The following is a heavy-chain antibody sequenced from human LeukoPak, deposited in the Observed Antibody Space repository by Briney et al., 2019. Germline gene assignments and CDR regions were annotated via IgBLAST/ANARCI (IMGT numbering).Heavy chain of an antibody. CDR1: VGATRGNY. CDR3: ARCTSCSEVGTFDY. CDR2: IYYSGST. D-gene: IGHD2-2*01. J-gene: IGHJ4*02. Sequence: PSETLSLTCTVSVGATRGNYGGWIRNPPGKGLRWFGYIYYSGSTNYNPSLKSRVTISVDTSKNQFSLKLSSVTAADTAVYYCARCTSCSEVGTFDYWGQGTLVTVSS. V-gene: IGHV4-59*01.